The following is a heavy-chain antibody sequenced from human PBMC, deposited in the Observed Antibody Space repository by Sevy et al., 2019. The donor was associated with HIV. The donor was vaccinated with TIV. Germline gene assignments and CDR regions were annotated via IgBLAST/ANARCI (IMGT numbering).Heavy chain of an antibody. V-gene: IGHV3-23*01. CDR3: AGTRYDGSGSFDAFDI. Sequence: GGFLRLSCKPSGFTFITYAMNWVRQAPGKGLEWVSTIYGSGGTTYYADSVKGRFTISRDNSKNTLYLQMDSLRTEDTAIYYCAGTRYDGSGSFDAFDIWGQGTMVTVSS. CDR2: IYGSGGTT. D-gene: IGHD3-22*01. J-gene: IGHJ3*02. CDR1: GFTFITYA.